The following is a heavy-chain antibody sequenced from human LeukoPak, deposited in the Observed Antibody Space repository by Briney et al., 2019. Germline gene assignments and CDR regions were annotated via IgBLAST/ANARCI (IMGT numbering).Heavy chain of an antibody. CDR3: ARAGYSSSAQFDP. V-gene: IGHV4-59*12. J-gene: IGHJ5*02. D-gene: IGHD6-13*01. CDR2: IYYSGST. Sequence: SETLSLTCTVSGGSFSTYYWSWIRQPPGKGLEWIAYIYYSGSTNYNPSLQSRVTISVDTSKNQFSLKLSSVTAADTAVYYCARAGYSSSAQFDPWGQGTLVTVSS. CDR1: GGSFSTYY.